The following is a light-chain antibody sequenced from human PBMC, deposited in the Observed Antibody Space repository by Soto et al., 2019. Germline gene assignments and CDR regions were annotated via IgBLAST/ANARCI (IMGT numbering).Light chain of an antibody. CDR3: QQDNNWPFT. Sequence: EIVMTQSPATLSVSPGERATLSCRASQSVSSNLAWYQQKPGQGPRLLIYGASTRATGIPARFSVSGSGTEFTLTISSLQSEDFAVYYCQQDNNWPFTFGPGTKVYIK. CDR1: QSVSSN. CDR2: GAS. J-gene: IGKJ3*01. V-gene: IGKV3-15*01.